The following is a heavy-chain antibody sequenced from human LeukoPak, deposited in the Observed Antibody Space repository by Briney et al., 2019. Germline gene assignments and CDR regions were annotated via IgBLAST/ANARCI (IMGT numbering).Heavy chain of an antibody. Sequence: WVRQAPGKGLEWIGSIYYSGSTYYNPSLKSRVTISVDTSKNQFSLKLSSVTAADTAVYYCARGIAVAGFDYWGQGTLVTVSS. D-gene: IGHD6-19*01. J-gene: IGHJ4*02. V-gene: IGHV4-39*01. CDR3: ARGIAVAGFDY. CDR2: IYYSGST.